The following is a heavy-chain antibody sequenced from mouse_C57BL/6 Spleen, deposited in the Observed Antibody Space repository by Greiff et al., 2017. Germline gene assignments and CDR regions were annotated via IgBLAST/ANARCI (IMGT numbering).Heavy chain of an antibody. Sequence: QVQLKQSGPGLVQPSQSLSITCTVSGFSLTSYGVHWVRQSPGKGLEWLGVIWSGGSTDYNAAFISRLSISKDNSKSQIFFKMNSLQADDTAIYYCARNEGYDFFDVWGTGTTVTVSS. J-gene: IGHJ1*03. D-gene: IGHD2-13*01. CDR3: ARNEGYDFFDV. V-gene: IGHV2-2*01. CDR2: IWSGGST. CDR1: GFSLTSYG.